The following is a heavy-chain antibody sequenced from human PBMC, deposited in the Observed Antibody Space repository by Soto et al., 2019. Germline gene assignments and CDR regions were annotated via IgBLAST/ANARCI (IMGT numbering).Heavy chain of an antibody. CDR3: ARLRPYSSSIPAYFDY. CDR1: GFSFSGYW. CDR2: INGDGSST. Sequence: PGGSLRLSCATSGFSFSGYWIHWVRQAPGKGLVWVSHINGDGSSTNYADSVKGRLTISRDNAKNSLYLQMNSLRAEDTAVYYCARLRPYSSSIPAYFDYWGQGTLVTVSS. J-gene: IGHJ4*02. D-gene: IGHD6-6*01. V-gene: IGHV3-74*01.